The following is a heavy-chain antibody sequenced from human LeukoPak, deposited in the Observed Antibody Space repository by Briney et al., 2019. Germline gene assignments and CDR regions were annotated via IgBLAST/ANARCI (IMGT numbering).Heavy chain of an antibody. J-gene: IGHJ4*02. D-gene: IGHD3-16*01. V-gene: IGHV1-69*04. CDR2: IIPILGIA. CDR1: GGTFSSYA. Sequence: GASVKVSCKASGGTFSSYAISWVRQAPGQGLEWMGRIIPILGIANCAQKFQGRVTITADKSTSTAYMELRSLRSDDTAVYYCARDYALDYWGQGTLVTVSS. CDR3: ARDYALDY.